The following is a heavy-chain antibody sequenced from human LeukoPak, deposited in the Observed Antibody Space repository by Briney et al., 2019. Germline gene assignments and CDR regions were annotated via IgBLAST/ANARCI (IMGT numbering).Heavy chain of an antibody. D-gene: IGHD3-10*01. J-gene: IGHJ6*03. V-gene: IGHV3-48*01. CDR1: GFTFDDYG. CDR2: ISSSSSTI. CDR3: AKAPDYYGSGSYYKTRYYYYYMDV. Sequence: GGSLRLSCAASGFTFDDYGMSWVRQAPGKGLEWVSYISSSSSTIYYADSVKGRFTISRDNAKNSLYLQMNSLRAEDTAVYYCAKAPDYYGSGSYYKTRYYYYYMDVWGKGTTVTVSS.